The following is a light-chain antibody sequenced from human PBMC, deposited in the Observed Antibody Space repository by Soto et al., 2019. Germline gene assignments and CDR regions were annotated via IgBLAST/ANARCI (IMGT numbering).Light chain of an antibody. CDR1: QSVSSSY. Sequence: EIVLTQSPGTLSFSPGERATLSCRASQSVSSSYLAWYQQKPGQAPRLLIYDASSRATGIPDRFSGSGSGTDFTLTISRLEAEDFAVYYCQQYGSSPRTFGQGTKVEIK. J-gene: IGKJ1*01. CDR3: QQYGSSPRT. CDR2: DAS. V-gene: IGKV3-20*01.